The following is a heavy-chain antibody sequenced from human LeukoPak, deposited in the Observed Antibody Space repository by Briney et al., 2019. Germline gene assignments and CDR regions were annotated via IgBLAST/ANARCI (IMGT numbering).Heavy chain of an antibody. Sequence: PGGSLRLSCAVSGFIVSDYGFHWVRQAPGKELEWVAVTRFDGSIKQYADSVKGRFTISRDDSKNTLYLQMNLLKSEDTAVYYCARWGGTRQYYFDYWGQGTLVTVSS. CDR2: TRFDGSIK. V-gene: IGHV3-33*01. J-gene: IGHJ4*02. D-gene: IGHD1-1*01. CDR3: ARWGGTRQYYFDY. CDR1: GFIVSDYG.